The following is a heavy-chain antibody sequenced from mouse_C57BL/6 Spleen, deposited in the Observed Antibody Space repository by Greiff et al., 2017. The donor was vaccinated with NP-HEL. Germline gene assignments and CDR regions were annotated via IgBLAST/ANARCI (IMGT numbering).Heavy chain of an antibody. CDR2: IRSKSSNYAT. CDR1: GFTFNTYA. V-gene: IGHV10-3*01. J-gene: IGHJ3*01. CDR3: VRGGDYDDENFAY. Sequence: EVKLVESGGGLVQPKGSLKLSCAASGFTFNTYAMHWVRQAPGKGLEWVARIRSKSSNYATYYADSVKDRFTISRDDSQSMLYLQMNNLKTEDTAMYYCVRGGDYDDENFAYWGQGTLVTVSA. D-gene: IGHD2-4*01.